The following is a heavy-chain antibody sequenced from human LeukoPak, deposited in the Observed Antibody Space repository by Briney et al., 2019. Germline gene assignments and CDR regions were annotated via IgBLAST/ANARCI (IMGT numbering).Heavy chain of an antibody. CDR1: GFTFSSYW. CDR3: ARERYNYGFDY. Sequence: GGSLRLSCAASGFTFSSYWMHWVRQAPGKGLVWVSRINSDGSSTSYADSVKGRFTISRDNAKNTLYLQMNSLRAEDTAVYYCARERYNYGFDYWGQGTLVTVSS. J-gene: IGHJ4*02. D-gene: IGHD5-18*01. V-gene: IGHV3-74*01. CDR2: INSDGSST.